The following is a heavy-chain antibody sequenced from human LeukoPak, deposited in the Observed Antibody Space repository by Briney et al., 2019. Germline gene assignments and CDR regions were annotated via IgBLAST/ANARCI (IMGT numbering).Heavy chain of an antibody. D-gene: IGHD2-21*01. CDR3: AIRVIPVPH. Sequence: GRPPRLSCAASGFTFSSYAMSGVRQAPGKGLDWVSVFSGSGGSKYYAGSVKGRFTISRDNSSDTVSLQGNRLRAEDTALYYCAIRVIPVPHWGQGALVTVSS. CDR2: FSGSGGSK. J-gene: IGHJ4*02. V-gene: IGHV3-23*01. CDR1: GFTFSSYA.